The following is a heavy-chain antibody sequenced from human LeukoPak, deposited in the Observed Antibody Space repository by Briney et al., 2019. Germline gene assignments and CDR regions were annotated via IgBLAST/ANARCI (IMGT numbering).Heavy chain of an antibody. CDR3: ARDGKYYDFWSGQPGDYYGMDV. Sequence: PGGSLRLSCAASGFTFGSYSMNWVRQAPGKGLEWVSSISSSSSYIYYADSVKGRFTISRDNAKNSLYLQMNSLRAEDTAVYYCARDGKYYDFWSGQPGDYYGMDVWGQGTTVTVSS. V-gene: IGHV3-21*01. J-gene: IGHJ6*02. CDR2: ISSSSSYI. CDR1: GFTFGSYS. D-gene: IGHD3-3*01.